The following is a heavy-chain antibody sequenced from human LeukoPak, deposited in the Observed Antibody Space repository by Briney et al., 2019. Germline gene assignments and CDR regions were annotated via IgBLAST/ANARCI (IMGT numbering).Heavy chain of an antibody. J-gene: IGHJ3*02. V-gene: IGHV3-23*01. Sequence: GGSLRLSCAASGFTLSSYAMSWVRQAPGKGLEWVSAISGSGGSTYYADSVKGRFTISRDNSKNTLYLQMNSLRAEDTAVYYCAKDLVGATPEGAAFDIWGQGTMVTVSS. CDR3: AKDLVGATPEGAAFDI. CDR1: GFTLSSYA. CDR2: ISGSGGST. D-gene: IGHD1-26*01.